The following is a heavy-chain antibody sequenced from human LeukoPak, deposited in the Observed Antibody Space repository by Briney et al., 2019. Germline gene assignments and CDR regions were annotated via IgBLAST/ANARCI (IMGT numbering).Heavy chain of an antibody. D-gene: IGHD6-19*01. CDR2: ISSSGSTI. Sequence: GGSLRLSCAASGFTFSDYYMSWIRQAPGKGLEWVSYISSSGSTIYYADSVKGRFTISRDNAKNSLYLQMNSLRAEDTAVYYCAREVRYSSGWDYYYYYGMDVWGQGTTVTVSS. CDR1: GFTFSDYY. CDR3: AREVRYSSGWDYYYYYGMDV. V-gene: IGHV3-11*04. J-gene: IGHJ6*02.